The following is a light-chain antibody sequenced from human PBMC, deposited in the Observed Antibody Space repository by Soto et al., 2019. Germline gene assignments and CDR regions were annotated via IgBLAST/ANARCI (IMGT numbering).Light chain of an antibody. V-gene: IGKV3-20*01. CDR3: HQYGSSPLT. CDR2: GAS. J-gene: IGKJ4*01. CDR1: QSVSSSY. Sequence: EIVLTQSPGTLSLSPGERATLSCRASQSVSSSYLAWYQQKPGQAPSLLIYGASSRPTGIPDRFSGSGSGTHFTLTISRLEPEDFAVYYCHQYGSSPLTFGGGSKVEIK.